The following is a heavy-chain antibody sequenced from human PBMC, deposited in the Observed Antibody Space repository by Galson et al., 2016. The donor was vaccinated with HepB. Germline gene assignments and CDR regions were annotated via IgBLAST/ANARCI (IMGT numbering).Heavy chain of an antibody. V-gene: IGHV4-4*02. Sequence: SETLSLTCAVSSGSISSRNWWSWVRQPPGEGLEWIGEIYHSGSTNCNPSLKSRVTISVDKSKNQFSLKLSSVTAADTAVYYCARSGQWLGTWFDPWGQGTLVTVSS. CDR1: SGSISSRNW. D-gene: IGHD6-19*01. CDR2: IYHSGST. CDR3: ARSGQWLGTWFDP. J-gene: IGHJ5*02.